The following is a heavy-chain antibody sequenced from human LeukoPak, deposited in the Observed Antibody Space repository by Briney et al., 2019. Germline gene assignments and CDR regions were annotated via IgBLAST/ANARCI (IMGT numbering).Heavy chain of an antibody. Sequence: SETLSLTCTVSGGSISSYYWSWIRQPPGKGLEWIGYIYYSGSTNYNPSLKSRVTISVDTSKNQFSLKLSSVTAADTAVYYCARANRDDAFDIWGQGTMVTVSS. D-gene: IGHD2/OR15-2a*01. V-gene: IGHV4-59*01. CDR2: IYYSGST. J-gene: IGHJ3*02. CDR1: GGSISSYY. CDR3: ARANRDDAFDI.